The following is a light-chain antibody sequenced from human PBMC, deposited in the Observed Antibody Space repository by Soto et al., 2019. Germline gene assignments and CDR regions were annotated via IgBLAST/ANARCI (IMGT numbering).Light chain of an antibody. CDR3: QQYKAYPRT. Sequence: DIQMTQSPSTLPASVGDRVSITCRASQRINSWLAWYQQKPGKAPKLQIYKASTLESGVPLRFSGSESGIEFTLTISNLQPDDIATYYCQQYKAYPRTFGGGTKVDLK. CDR1: QRINSW. CDR2: KAS. V-gene: IGKV1-5*03. J-gene: IGKJ4*01.